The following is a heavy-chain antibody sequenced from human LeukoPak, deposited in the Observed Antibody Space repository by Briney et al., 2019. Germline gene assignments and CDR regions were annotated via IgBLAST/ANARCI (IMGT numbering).Heavy chain of an antibody. Sequence: GGSLRLSCAASGFTFSGHWMSWVRQAPGKGLEWVANINQGGSDKYYVDSVKGRFTISRDNANNLLYLQMNSLRGEDTSVYYCTRDRSRAEDDWGQGTLVTVSS. D-gene: IGHD1-14*01. CDR1: GFTFSGHW. CDR2: INQGGSDK. J-gene: IGHJ4*02. V-gene: IGHV3-7*01. CDR3: TRDRSRAEDD.